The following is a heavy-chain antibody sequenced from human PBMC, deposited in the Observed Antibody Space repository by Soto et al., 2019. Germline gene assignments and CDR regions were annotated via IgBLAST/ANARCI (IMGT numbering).Heavy chain of an antibody. V-gene: IGHV3-30*03. CDR2: ISYDGSNK. CDR3: ARDRNMVRGVSYYYYYYGMDV. CDR1: GFTFSIYS. D-gene: IGHD3-10*01. Sequence: SLRLSCAASGFTFSIYSMNWVRQAPGKGLEWVAVISYDGSNKYYADSVKGRFTISRDNSKNTLYLQMNSLRAEDTAVYYCARDRNMVRGVSYYYYYYGMDVWGQGTTVTVSS. J-gene: IGHJ6*02.